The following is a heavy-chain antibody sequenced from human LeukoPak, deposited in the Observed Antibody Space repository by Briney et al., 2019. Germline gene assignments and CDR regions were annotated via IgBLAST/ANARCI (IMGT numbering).Heavy chain of an antibody. J-gene: IGHJ4*02. CDR2: IHDSGST. Sequence: KTSETLSLTCTVSGGSMTSRYWSWIRQSPGKGLEWIGYIHDSGSTNHNPSLRSRVTISLDTSNNHFSLRLSSVTAADTAMYYCARDSSYCPDASCWGPDVQVVPGYYFDYWGPGILVTVTS. V-gene: IGHV4-59*11. CDR3: ARDSSYCPDASCWGPDVQVVPGYYFDY. D-gene: IGHD6-6*01. CDR1: GGSMTSRY.